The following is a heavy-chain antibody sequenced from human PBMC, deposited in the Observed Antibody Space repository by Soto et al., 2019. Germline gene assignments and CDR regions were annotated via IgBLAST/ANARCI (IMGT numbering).Heavy chain of an antibody. CDR2: ITGSGGGT. J-gene: IGHJ4*02. CDR1: GFTFSNYA. CDR3: AKRHLTAAGFDY. D-gene: IGHD6-13*01. Sequence: EVQLLESGGGLVQPGGSLRLSCAASGFTFSNYAMTWVRQAPGKGLEWVSVITGSGGGTYFVDSVKGRFTISRDNSKNTVYLQMNSLRADDTAVYYCAKRHLTAAGFDYWGQGTRVAVSS. V-gene: IGHV3-23*01.